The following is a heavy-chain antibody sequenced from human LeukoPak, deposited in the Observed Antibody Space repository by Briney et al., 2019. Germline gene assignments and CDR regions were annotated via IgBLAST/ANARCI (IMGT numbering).Heavy chain of an antibody. J-gene: IGHJ5*02. Sequence: PSETLSLSCTVSGGSISGSSYYWGWIRQPPGKGLEWIGSIYYSGSTYYNPSLKSRVTISVDTSKNQFSLKLSSVTAADTAVYYCARQGSASYYPNWFDPWGQGTLVTVSS. V-gene: IGHV4-39*01. CDR3: ARQGSASYYPNWFDP. CDR2: IYYSGST. D-gene: IGHD1-26*01. CDR1: GGSISGSSYY.